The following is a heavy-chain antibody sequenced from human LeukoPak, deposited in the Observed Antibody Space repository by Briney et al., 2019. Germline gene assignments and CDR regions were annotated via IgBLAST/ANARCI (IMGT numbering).Heavy chain of an antibody. Sequence: SETLSLTCSVSGGSITSQPYYWAWLRQSPTTGLEWIGSIYYFGGAYYRPSLLSRASLSIDTSKNQISLNLTSVTGTYTAVYYCATHKEGSYFESWGEGTLVTVSS. D-gene: IGHD3-10*01. CDR2: IYYFGGA. J-gene: IGHJ4*02. V-gene: IGHV4-39*01. CDR1: GGSITSQPYY. CDR3: ATHKEGSYFES.